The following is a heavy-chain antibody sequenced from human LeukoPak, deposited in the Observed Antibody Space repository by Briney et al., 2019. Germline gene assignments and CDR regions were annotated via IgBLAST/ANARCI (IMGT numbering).Heavy chain of an antibody. CDR2: IIWNGGST. J-gene: IGHJ1*01. Sequence: AGGSLRLSCAASGFTFDDHGMSWVRQAPGKGLEWVSGIIWNGGSTSYAESVKGRFTISRDNAKNSVYLQMNSLRAEDTALYYCARHMTTVTTIYFDHWGPGTLVTVSS. CDR1: GFTFDDHG. D-gene: IGHD4-17*01. V-gene: IGHV3-20*04. CDR3: ARHMTTVTTIYFDH.